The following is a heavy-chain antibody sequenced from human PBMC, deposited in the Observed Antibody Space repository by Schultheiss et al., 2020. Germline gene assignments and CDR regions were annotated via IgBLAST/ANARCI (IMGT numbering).Heavy chain of an antibody. CDR2: IYYSGST. CDR3: ARGGSGDYYYYGMDV. Sequence: SETLSLTCAVSGYSISSGYYWGWIRQPPGKGLEWIGYIYYSGSTNYNPSLKSRVTISVDTSKNQFSLKLSSVTAADTAVYYCARGGSGDYYYYGMDVWGQGTTVTVSS. CDR1: GYSISSGYY. V-gene: IGHV4-38-2*01. J-gene: IGHJ6*02. D-gene: IGHD2-15*01.